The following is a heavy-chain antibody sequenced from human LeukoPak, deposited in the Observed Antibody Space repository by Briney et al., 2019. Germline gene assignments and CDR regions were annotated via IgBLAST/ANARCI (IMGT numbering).Heavy chain of an antibody. D-gene: IGHD3-22*01. CDR3: ASAGHDGIGYKVC. Sequence: SETLSLTCTVSGDSINSYYWSWVRQPPGRGLEWIGYIFYSGSTSHNPSLKSRVTISVDKSKNQFSLRLSSVTAADTAVYYCASAGHDGIGYKVCWGQGTLVTVSS. CDR2: IFYSGST. J-gene: IGHJ4*02. CDR1: GDSINSYY. V-gene: IGHV4-59*12.